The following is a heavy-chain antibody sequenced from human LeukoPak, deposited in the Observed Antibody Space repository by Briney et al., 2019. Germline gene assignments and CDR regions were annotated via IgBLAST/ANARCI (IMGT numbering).Heavy chain of an antibody. CDR2: ISGSGGST. V-gene: IGHV3-23*01. CDR3: AKDVSPQDGFRWDRSSWYYFDY. D-gene: IGHD6-13*01. Sequence: PGGSLRLSCAASGFTFSSYAMSWVRQAPGKGLEWVSAISGSGGSTYYTDSVKGRFTISRDNSKNTLYLQMNSLRAEDTAVYYCAKDVSPQDGFRWDRSSWYYFDYWGQGTLVTVSS. J-gene: IGHJ4*02. CDR1: GFTFSSYA.